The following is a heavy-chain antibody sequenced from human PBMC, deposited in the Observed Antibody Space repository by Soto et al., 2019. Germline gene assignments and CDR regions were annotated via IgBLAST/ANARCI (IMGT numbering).Heavy chain of an antibody. CDR3: GRDDYGIFPY. CDR1: GYSISAYY. D-gene: IGHD3-10*01. V-gene: IGHV1-2*02. CDR2: IDPKSGGT. Sequence: GASVKVSCKASGYSISAYYIHWVRQAPGQGLEWMGWIDPKSGGTVSAQKFQGRLTMTRDTSISTVYMDLSGLTSDDTALYYCGRDDYGIFPYWGQGSLVTVSS. J-gene: IGHJ4*02.